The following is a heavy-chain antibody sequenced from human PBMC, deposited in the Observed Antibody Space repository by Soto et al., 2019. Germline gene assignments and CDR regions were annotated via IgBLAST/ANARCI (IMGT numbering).Heavy chain of an antibody. CDR1: GGSISSYY. J-gene: IGHJ6*02. Sequence: SETLSLTCTVSGGSISSYYWSWIRQPAGKGREWIGRIYTSGSTNYNPSLKSRVTMSVDTSKNQFSLKLSSVTAADTAVYYCARVPPGYRYGRFYYGMDVWGQGTTVTVSS. D-gene: IGHD5-18*01. V-gene: IGHV4-4*07. CDR2: IYTSGST. CDR3: ARVPPGYRYGRFYYGMDV.